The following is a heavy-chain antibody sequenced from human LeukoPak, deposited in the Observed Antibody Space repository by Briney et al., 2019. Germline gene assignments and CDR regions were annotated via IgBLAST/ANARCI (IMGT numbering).Heavy chain of an antibody. CDR1: GFTFSSYG. CDR2: IRYDGSNK. Sequence: GGSLRLPCAASGFTFSSYGMHWVRQAPGKGLEWVAFIRYDGSNKYYADSVKGRFTISRDNSKNTLYLQMNSLRAEDTAVYYCARRAGDYSHPYDYWGQGTLVTVSS. CDR3: ARRAGDYSHPYDY. D-gene: IGHD3-22*01. V-gene: IGHV3-30*02. J-gene: IGHJ4*02.